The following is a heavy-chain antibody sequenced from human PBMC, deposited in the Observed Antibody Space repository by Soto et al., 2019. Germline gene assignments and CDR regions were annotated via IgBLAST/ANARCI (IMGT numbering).Heavy chain of an antibody. CDR3: ARGRRYFDSSGYSYDFQFDS. V-gene: IGHV4-30-4*01. Sequence: QVQLQESGPGLVKPSQTLSVTCTVSGGSISGDYYWSWIRQPPGKGLEWIGYIYYSGSTYYNPALKSRVTSSVDTSKNQFSLKLNSVTAADTAVYYCARGRRYFDSSGYSYDFQFDSWGQGTLVTVSS. J-gene: IGHJ4*02. D-gene: IGHD3-22*01. CDR2: IYYSGST. CDR1: GGSISGDYY.